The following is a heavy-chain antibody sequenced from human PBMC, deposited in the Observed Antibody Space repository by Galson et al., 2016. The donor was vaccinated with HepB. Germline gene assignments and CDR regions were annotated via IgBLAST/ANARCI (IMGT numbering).Heavy chain of an antibody. J-gene: IGHJ4*02. D-gene: IGHD1-1*01. CDR3: SRRTLHAGHWTFDY. CDR1: GFSLRTSGVG. CDR2: LYWDDDK. Sequence: PALVKPTQTLTLTCTFSGFSLRTSGVGVGWIRQPPGEALEWLALLYWDDDKRYSPSLKSSFSITKDTSKNQVVLTMTNMDPVDTATYYCSRRTLHAGHWTFDYWGQGTLVTVSA. V-gene: IGHV2-5*02.